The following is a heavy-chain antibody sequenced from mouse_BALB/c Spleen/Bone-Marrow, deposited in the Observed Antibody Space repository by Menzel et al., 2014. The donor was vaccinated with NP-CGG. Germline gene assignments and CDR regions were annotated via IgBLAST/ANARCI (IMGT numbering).Heavy chain of an antibody. D-gene: IGHD1-1*01. CDR3: ARLGTTAVPDY. V-gene: IGHV1S135*01. CDR2: NDPYSGGT. J-gene: IGHJ2*01. Sequence: EVQLQQSGPELVKPGASVKVSCRASGYAFTNYNMYWVKQSHGKSLEWIGYNDPYSGGTNYNQKFKGKATLTVDKSSSTAYMHLNSLTSEDSAVYYCARLGTTAVPDYWGQGTTLTVSS. CDR1: GYAFTNYN.